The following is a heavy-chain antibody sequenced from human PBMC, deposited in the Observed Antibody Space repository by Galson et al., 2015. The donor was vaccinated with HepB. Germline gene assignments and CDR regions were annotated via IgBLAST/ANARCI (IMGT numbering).Heavy chain of an antibody. CDR3: AKQGKNYHYMDV. CDR1: GFTFSSYV. CDR2: ISGSGGST. V-gene: IGHV3-23*01. Sequence: SLRLSCAASGFTFSSYVMTWVRQAPGKGLEWVSSISGSGGSTYYADSVKGRFTISRDNSKNTLYMQMNSLRAEDTAIYYCAKQGKNYHYMDVWGRGTTVTVSS. J-gene: IGHJ6*03.